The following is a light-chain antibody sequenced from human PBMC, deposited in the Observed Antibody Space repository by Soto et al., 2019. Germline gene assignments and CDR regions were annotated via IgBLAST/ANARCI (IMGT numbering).Light chain of an antibody. CDR2: KAS. V-gene: IGKV1-5*03. Sequence: IQMTQSPSTLSASIGDRVAITCRASQNIGIWLAWYQQRPGKAPRFLIYKASTLESGVPSRFSGSGSGTEFPLTISSLQPDDFATYYCQQYNDYSWTFGQGTKVEIK. CDR3: QQYNDYSWT. J-gene: IGKJ1*01. CDR1: QNIGIW.